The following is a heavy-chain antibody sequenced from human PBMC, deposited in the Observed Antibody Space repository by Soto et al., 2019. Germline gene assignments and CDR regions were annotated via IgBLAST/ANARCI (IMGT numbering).Heavy chain of an antibody. J-gene: IGHJ4*02. Sequence: EVQLVESGGGLVQPGGSLRLSCAASGFTFSSYWMSWVRQAPGKGLEWVANIKQDGSEKYYVDSVKGRFTISRDNAKNSRYLQRNSLRAEDTAVYYCAITLARHISGWYSYWGQGTLVTVSS. V-gene: IGHV3-7*01. CDR1: GFTFSSYW. CDR2: IKQDGSEK. CDR3: AITLARHISGWYSY. D-gene: IGHD6-19*01.